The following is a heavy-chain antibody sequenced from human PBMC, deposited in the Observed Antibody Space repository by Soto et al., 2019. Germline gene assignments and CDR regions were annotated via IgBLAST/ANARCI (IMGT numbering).Heavy chain of an antibody. CDR3: ARDNYCSGGSCYPHGMDV. J-gene: IGHJ6*02. Sequence: SETLSLTCTVSGGSISSGGYYWSWIRQHPGKGLEWIGYIYYSGSTYYNPSLKSRVTISVDTSKNQFSLKLSSVTAADTAVYYCARDNYCSGGSCYPHGMDVWGQGTTVTVSS. D-gene: IGHD2-15*01. CDR2: IYYSGST. V-gene: IGHV4-31*03. CDR1: GGSISSGGYY.